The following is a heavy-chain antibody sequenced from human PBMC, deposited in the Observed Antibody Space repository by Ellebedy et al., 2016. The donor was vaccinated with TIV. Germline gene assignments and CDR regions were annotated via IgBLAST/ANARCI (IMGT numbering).Heavy chain of an antibody. J-gene: IGHJ5*02. CDR1: GGSISSSNW. Sequence: SETLSLXXAVSGGSISSSNWWSWVRQPPGKGLEWIGEIYHSGSTNYNPSLKSRVTISVDKSKNQFSLTLSSVTAADTAVYYCARVGTAMVMNWFDPWGQGTLVTVSS. CDR3: ARVGTAMVMNWFDP. D-gene: IGHD5-18*01. CDR2: IYHSGST. V-gene: IGHV4-4*02.